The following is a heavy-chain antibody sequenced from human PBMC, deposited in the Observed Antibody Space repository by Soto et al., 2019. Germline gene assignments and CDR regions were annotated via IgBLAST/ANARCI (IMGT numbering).Heavy chain of an antibody. CDR1: GFTFSSYA. J-gene: IGHJ6*02. V-gene: IGHV3-30-3*01. CDR2: ISYDGSNK. Sequence: GGSLRLSCAASGFTFSSYAMHWVRQAPGKGLEWVAVISYDGSNKYYADSVKGRFTISRDNSKNTLYLQMNSLRAEDTAVYYCARADTAMVVRYYRMDVWGQETTVTVAS. CDR3: ARADTAMVVRYYRMDV. D-gene: IGHD5-18*01.